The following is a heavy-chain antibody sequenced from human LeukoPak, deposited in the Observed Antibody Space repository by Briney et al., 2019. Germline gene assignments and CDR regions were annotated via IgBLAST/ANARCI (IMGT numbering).Heavy chain of an antibody. D-gene: IGHD3-10*01. J-gene: IGHJ6*03. CDR3: AREAYASGSFRTDYYYMDV. CDR1: GYDFTKYA. Sequence: ASVKVSCKASGYDFTKYAVHWVRQAPGQGLEWMGWINPNSGGTNYAQKFQGRVTMTRDTSISTAYMELSRLRSDDTAVYYCAREAYASGSFRTDYYYMDVWGKGTTVTISS. V-gene: IGHV1-2*02. CDR2: INPNSGGT.